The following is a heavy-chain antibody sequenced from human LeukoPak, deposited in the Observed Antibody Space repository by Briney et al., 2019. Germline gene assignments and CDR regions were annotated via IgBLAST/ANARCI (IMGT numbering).Heavy chain of an antibody. J-gene: IGHJ3*02. CDR3: ARAANSNAFDI. D-gene: IGHD2/OR15-2a*01. V-gene: IGHV3-21*01. CDR2: ISSSSSYI. Sequence: GGSLRPSCAASGFTFSSYSMNWVRQAPGKGLEWVSSISSSSSYIYYADSVKGRFTISRDNAKNSLYLQMNSLRAEDTAVYYCARAANSNAFDIWGQGTMVTVSS. CDR1: GFTFSSYS.